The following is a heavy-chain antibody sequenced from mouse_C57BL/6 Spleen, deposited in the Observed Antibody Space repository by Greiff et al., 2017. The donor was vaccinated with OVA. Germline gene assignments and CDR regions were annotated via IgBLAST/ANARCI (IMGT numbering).Heavy chain of an antibody. J-gene: IGHJ1*03. D-gene: IGHD1-1*01. CDR2: INPSTGGT. V-gene: IGHV1-42*01. Sequence: DVKLVESGPELVKPGASVKISCKASGYSFTGYYMNWVKQSPEKSLEWIGEINPSTGGTTYNQKFKAKATLTVDKSSSTAYMQLKSLTSEDSAVYYCARDYGSSYGWYFDVWGTGTTVTVSS. CDR3: ARDYGSSYGWYFDV. CDR1: GYSFTGYY.